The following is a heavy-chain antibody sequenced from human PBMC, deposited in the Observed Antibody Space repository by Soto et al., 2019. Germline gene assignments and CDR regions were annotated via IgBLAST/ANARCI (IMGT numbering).Heavy chain of an antibody. Sequence: EVQLVESGGDLVQPGGSLRLSCSASGFAFSAHWMTWVRQTPGKGLEWVANISPEGSTKYYVDSAKGRFTISRDNAKNLLYLQMNSLTVGDTAVYSCVRDHVTPGLYFDKWGQGTLVTGSS. D-gene: IGHD2-8*02. J-gene: IGHJ4*02. CDR2: ISPEGSTK. V-gene: IGHV3-7*01. CDR1: GFAFSAHW. CDR3: VRDHVTPGLYFDK.